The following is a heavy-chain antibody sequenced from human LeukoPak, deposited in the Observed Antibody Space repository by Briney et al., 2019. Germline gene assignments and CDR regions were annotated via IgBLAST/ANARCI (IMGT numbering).Heavy chain of an antibody. D-gene: IGHD1-26*01. V-gene: IGHV1-58*02. CDR1: GYTFTSYG. CDR3: AAKKYSGSYWPSPDY. J-gene: IGHJ4*02. CDR2: IVVGSGNT. Sequence: ASVKVSCKASGYTFTSYGISWVRQAPGQGLEWMGWIVVGSGNTNYAQRFQERVTLTRDMSTATAYLELSSLRSEDTAVYYCAAKKYSGSYWPSPDYWGQGTLVTVSS.